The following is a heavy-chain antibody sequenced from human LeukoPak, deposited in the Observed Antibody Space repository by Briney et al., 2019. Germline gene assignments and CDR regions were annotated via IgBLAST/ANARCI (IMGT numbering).Heavy chain of an antibody. J-gene: IGHJ3*02. CDR1: GFTVSSNY. Sequence: PGGSLRLSCAASGFTVSSNYMSWVRQAPGKGLEWVSVIYSGGSTYYADSVKGRFTISRDNSKNTLYLQMNSLRAEDTAVYYCARDAAIVATARAFDIWGQGTMVTVSS. CDR2: IYSGGST. V-gene: IGHV3-53*01. D-gene: IGHD5-12*01. CDR3: ARDAAIVATARAFDI.